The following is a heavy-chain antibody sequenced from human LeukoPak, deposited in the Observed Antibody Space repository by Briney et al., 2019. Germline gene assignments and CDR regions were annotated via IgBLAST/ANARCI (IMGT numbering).Heavy chain of an antibody. J-gene: IGHJ5*02. CDR1: GFIFSNYA. CDR3: ANFERTVAGPYNWFDP. D-gene: IGHD6-19*01. V-gene: IGHV3-23*01. CDR2: ISASGGNT. Sequence: GSLRLSCTASGFIFSNYAMSWVRQAPGKGLEWVSGISASGGNTYYADSVKGRFTISRDNSRNTLYVQMNSLRAEDTAVYYCANFERTVAGPYNWFDPWGQGTLVTVSS.